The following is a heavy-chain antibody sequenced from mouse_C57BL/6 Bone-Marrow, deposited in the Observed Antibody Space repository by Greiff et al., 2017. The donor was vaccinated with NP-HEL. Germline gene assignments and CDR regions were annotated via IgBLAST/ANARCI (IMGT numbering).Heavy chain of an antibody. CDR3: ARAGFIYYYGRWYFDV. Sequence: QVQLQQPGAELVKPGASVKMSCKASGYTFTSYWITWVKQRPGQGLEWIGDLYPGSGSTNYNEKFKSKATLTVDTSSSTAYMQLSSLTSEDSAVYYCARAGFIYYYGRWYFDVWGTGTTVTVSS. J-gene: IGHJ1*03. CDR2: LYPGSGST. V-gene: IGHV1-55*01. CDR1: GYTFTSYW. D-gene: IGHD1-1*01.